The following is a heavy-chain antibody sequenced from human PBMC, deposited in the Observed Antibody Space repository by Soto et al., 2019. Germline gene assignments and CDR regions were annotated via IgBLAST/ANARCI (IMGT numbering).Heavy chain of an antibody. J-gene: IGHJ5*02. CDR1: GATITSGAYS. CDR3: ARDMSGCSSSDCYLSGWFDP. Sequence: SETLSLTCTVSGATITSGAYSWSWIRQPPGKGLEWIGFIYQSGSTHYNPSLKSRVTISVDRSKNHFSLQLTSLTAADTAVYYCARDMSGCSSSDCYLSGWFDPWGPGTLVTVSS. V-gene: IGHV4-30-2*01. CDR2: IYQSGST. D-gene: IGHD2-21*02.